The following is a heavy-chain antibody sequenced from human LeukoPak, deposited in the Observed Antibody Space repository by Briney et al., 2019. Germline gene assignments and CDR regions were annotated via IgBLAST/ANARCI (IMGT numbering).Heavy chain of an antibody. D-gene: IGHD3-22*01. CDR1: GGSISSSSYY. Sequence: SETLSLNCTVSGGSISSSSYYWGWIRQPPGKGLEWIGSIYYSGSTYYNPSLKSRVTISVDTSKNQFSLKLSSVTAADTAVYYCARTYYYDSSGYYASLYDAFDIWGQGTMVTVSS. J-gene: IGHJ3*02. CDR2: IYYSGST. CDR3: ARTYYYDSSGYYASLYDAFDI. V-gene: IGHV4-39*01.